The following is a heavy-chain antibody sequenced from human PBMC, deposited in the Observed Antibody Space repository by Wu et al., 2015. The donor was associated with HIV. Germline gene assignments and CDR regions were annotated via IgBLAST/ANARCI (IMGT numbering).Heavy chain of an antibody. Sequence: QVQLLQSGAEVKKPGASVIISCKASGYTFTDYYIYWVRQAPGQGPEWMGWINSNRGGTKYAQKFQGRVTLTRDTSISTAYMDVSGLRSGDTALYYCARGWTMVQLPIATRYYYYMDVWGKGTTVIVSS. V-gene: IGHV1-2*02. D-gene: IGHD1-1*01. CDR3: ARGWTMVQLPIATRYYYYMDV. CDR1: GYTFTDYY. CDR2: INSNRGGT. J-gene: IGHJ6*03.